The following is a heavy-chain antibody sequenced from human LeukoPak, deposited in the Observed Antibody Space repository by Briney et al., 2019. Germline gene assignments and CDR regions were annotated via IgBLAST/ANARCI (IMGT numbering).Heavy chain of an antibody. CDR2: INPNSGGT. CDR1: GYTFTTYY. CDR3: AREWPNTFRFDP. D-gene: IGHD1/OR15-1a*01. V-gene: IGHV1-46*01. J-gene: IGHJ5*02. Sequence: GASVKVSFKASGYTFTTYYIHWVRQAPGQGREWLGIINPNSGGTLYAQKFQGRVTMTRDTSTSTVYMELSSLRSEDTAVYYCAREWPNTFRFDPWGQGTLVTVSS.